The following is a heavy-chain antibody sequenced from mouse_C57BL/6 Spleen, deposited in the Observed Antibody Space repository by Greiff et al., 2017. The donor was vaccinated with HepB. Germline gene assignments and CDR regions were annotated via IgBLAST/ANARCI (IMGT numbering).Heavy chain of an antibody. J-gene: IGHJ1*03. CDR3: ASYYSNAYWYFDV. V-gene: IGHV1-55*01. D-gene: IGHD2-5*01. CDR1: GSTFPRYW. Sequence: QVQLQQPGAELVKPGASVKMSCKASGSTFPRYWITWVKQRPGQGLEWIGDIYPGSGSTNYNEKFKSKATLTVDTSSSTAYMQLSSLTSEDSAVYYCASYYSNAYWYFDVWGTGTTVTVSS. CDR2: IYPGSGST.